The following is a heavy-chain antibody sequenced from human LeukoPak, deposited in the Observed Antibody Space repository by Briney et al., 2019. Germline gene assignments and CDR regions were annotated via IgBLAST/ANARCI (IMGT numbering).Heavy chain of an antibody. J-gene: IGHJ6*03. CDR2: IYTSGST. Sequence: SETLSLTCTVSGGSITIYYWSWIRQPAGKGLEWIGRIYTSGSTNYNPSLKSRVTISVDTSKNQFSLKLSSVTAADTAVYYCARRGGITMVRGVPLYYYYYYMDVWGKGTTVTISS. CDR1: GGSITIYY. CDR3: ARRGGITMVRGVPLYYYYYYMDV. D-gene: IGHD3-10*01. V-gene: IGHV4-4*07.